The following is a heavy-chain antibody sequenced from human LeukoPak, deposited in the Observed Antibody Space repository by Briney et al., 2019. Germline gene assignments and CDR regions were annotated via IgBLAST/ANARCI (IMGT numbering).Heavy chain of an antibody. J-gene: IGHJ4*02. D-gene: IGHD6-13*01. Sequence: SETLSLTCTVSGGSISSYYWSWIRQPPGKGLEWIGYIYYSGSTNYNPSLKSRVTISVDTSKNQFSLKLSSVTAADTAVYCCANGQLAYYFDYWGQGTLVTVSS. CDR2: IYYSGST. V-gene: IGHV4-59*01. CDR3: ANGQLAYYFDY. CDR1: GGSISSYY.